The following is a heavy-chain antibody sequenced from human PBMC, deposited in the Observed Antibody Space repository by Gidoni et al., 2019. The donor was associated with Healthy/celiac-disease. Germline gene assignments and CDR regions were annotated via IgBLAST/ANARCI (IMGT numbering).Heavy chain of an antibody. Sequence: QVQLVESGGGVVQPGRSLRLSCAASGFPFSSYAMHWFRQAPGKGLEWVAVISYDGSNKYYADSVKGRFTISRDNSKNTLYLQMNSLRAEDTAVYYCARERPRPAARSSGWYFSPPSGYYGMDVWGQGTTVTVSS. J-gene: IGHJ6*02. CDR2: ISYDGSNK. CDR3: ARERPRPAARSSGWYFSPPSGYYGMDV. V-gene: IGHV3-30-3*01. CDR1: GFPFSSYA. D-gene: IGHD6-19*01.